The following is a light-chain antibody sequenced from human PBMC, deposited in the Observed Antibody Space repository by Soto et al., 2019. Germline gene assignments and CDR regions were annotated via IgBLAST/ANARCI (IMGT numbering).Light chain of an antibody. CDR1: SSNIGSNT. CDR2: SND. V-gene: IGLV1-44*01. J-gene: IGLJ3*02. CDR3: AAWDDSRNGVV. Sequence: QSVLTQPPSASGTPGQRVTISCSGSSSNIGSNTVNWYQQLPGTAPKHFIYSNDQRPSGVPDRFSASKSGASASLAISGLQSEDEADYYCAAWDDSRNGVVFGGGTKLTVL.